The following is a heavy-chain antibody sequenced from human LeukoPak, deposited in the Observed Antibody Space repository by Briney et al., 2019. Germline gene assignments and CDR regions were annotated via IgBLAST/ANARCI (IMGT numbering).Heavy chain of an antibody. V-gene: IGHV4-39*01. CDR1: GDSLINTNYY. CDR2: VSYTGST. Sequence: SETLSLTCIVSGDSLINTNYYWGWTRQSPGKGLEWIGSVSYTGSTYYNPSLKSRVTMSVATSKNQFALKLSPVTAADAAVYYCARLLSYNVLTDNYYKYYMGVWGKGTTVTVSS. CDR3: ARLLSYNVLTDNYYKYYMGV. J-gene: IGHJ6*03. D-gene: IGHD3-9*01.